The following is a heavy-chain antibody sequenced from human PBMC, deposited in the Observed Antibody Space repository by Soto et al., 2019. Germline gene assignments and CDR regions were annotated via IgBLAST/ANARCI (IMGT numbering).Heavy chain of an antibody. J-gene: IGHJ4*02. CDR1: GFTFSSYA. V-gene: IGHV3-23*01. Sequence: GGSLRLSCAASGFTFSSYAMSWVRQAPGKGLEWVSAISGSGGSTYYADSVKGRFTISRDNSKNTLYLQMNSLRAEDTAVYYCAKTIFGVVSPLCDYWGQGTLVTVSS. CDR2: ISGSGGST. CDR3: AKTIFGVVSPLCDY. D-gene: IGHD3-3*01.